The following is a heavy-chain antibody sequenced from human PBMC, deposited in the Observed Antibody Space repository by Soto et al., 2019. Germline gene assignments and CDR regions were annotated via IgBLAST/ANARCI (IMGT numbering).Heavy chain of an antibody. CDR3: AKGGDNWYFDY. V-gene: IGHV3-23*01. D-gene: IGHD1-20*01. J-gene: IGHJ4*02. CDR2: IMGTGGKT. Sequence: EVQLLESGGGLVQPGGSLTLSCAASGFSFSSYPMNWVRQAPGKGLESVAVIMGTGGKTYYADSVQGRFTISRDDSKSTVFLQMNSLRVDDTATYDCAKGGDNWYFDYRGQGTLVTVTS. CDR1: GFSFSSYP.